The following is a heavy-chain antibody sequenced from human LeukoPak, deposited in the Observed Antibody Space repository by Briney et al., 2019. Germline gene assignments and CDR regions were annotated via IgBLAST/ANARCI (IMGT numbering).Heavy chain of an antibody. V-gene: IGHV4-59*12. D-gene: IGHD3-16*01. CDR1: GGSISSYY. J-gene: IGHJ4*02. Sequence: SETLSLTCTVSGGSISSYYWSWIRQPPGKGLEWIGYIYYSGSTNYNPSLKSRVTISVDTSKNQFSLKLSSVTAADTAVYYCARDDRRLGVGFDYWGQGTLVTVSS. CDR3: ARDDRRLGVGFDY. CDR2: IYYSGST.